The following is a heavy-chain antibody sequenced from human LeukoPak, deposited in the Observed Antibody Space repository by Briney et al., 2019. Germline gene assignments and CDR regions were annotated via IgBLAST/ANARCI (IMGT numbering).Heavy chain of an antibody. CDR3: ARRSWGANWFDP. J-gene: IGHJ5*02. V-gene: IGHV1-8*01. Sequence: ASVKVSCKAPGYTFTSYDINWVRQATGQGLEWMGWMNPNSGNTGYAQKFQGRVTMTRNTSISTAYMELSSLRSEDTAVYYCARRSWGANWFDPWGQGTLVTVSS. D-gene: IGHD3-16*01. CDR2: MNPNSGNT. CDR1: GYTFTSYD.